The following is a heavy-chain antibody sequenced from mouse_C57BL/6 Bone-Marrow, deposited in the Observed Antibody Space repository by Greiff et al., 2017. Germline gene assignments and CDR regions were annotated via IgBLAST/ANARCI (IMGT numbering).Heavy chain of an antibody. CDR2: IHPSDSDT. CDR1: GYTFTSYW. CDR3: AIGGPSTMVTTRGAWFAY. D-gene: IGHD2-2*01. V-gene: IGHV1-74*01. Sequence: VQLQQPGAELVKPGASVKVTCKASGYTFTSYWMHWVKQRPGQGLEWIGRIHPSDSDTNYNQKFKGKATLTVDKSSSTAYMQLSSLTSEDSAVYYCAIGGPSTMVTTRGAWFAYWGQVTLVTVSA. J-gene: IGHJ3*01.